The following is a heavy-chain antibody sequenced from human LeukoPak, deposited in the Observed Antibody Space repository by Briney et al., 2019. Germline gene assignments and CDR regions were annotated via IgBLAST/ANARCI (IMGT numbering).Heavy chain of an antibody. CDR3: ARGGVELVFIDAFDI. V-gene: IGHV4-34*01. J-gene: IGHJ3*02. Sequence: PSETLSLTCAVYGGSFSGYYWSWIRQPPGKGLEWIGEINHSGSTNYNPSLKSRVTISVDTSKNQFSLKLSSVTAADTAVYYCARGGVELVFIDAFDIWGQGTMVTVSS. CDR2: INHSGST. CDR1: GGSFSGYY. D-gene: IGHD1-7*01.